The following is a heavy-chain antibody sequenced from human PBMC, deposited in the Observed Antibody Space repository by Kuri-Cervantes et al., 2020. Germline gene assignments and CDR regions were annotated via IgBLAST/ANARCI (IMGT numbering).Heavy chain of an antibody. CDR3: SGGPVVPAPPFDS. CDR2: MNPNSGNT. D-gene: IGHD2-21*02. CDR1: GYTFTSYD. Sequence: ASVKVSCKASGYTFTSYDINWVRQATGQGLEWMGWMNPNSGNTGYAQKFQGRVTMTRNTSISTVYMELSSLRSEDTAVYYCSGGPVVPAPPFDSWGQGTLVTVSS. J-gene: IGHJ4*02. V-gene: IGHV1-8*02.